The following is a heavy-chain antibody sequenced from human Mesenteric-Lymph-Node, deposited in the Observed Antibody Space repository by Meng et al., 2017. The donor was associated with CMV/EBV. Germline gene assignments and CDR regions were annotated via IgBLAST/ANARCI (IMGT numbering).Heavy chain of an antibody. V-gene: IGHV1-8*02. CDR2: MTPNNGNT. D-gene: IGHD3-3*02. J-gene: IGHJ3*01. CDR1: GYTFTSYD. Sequence: ASVKVSCKASGYTFTSYDINWVRQATGQGLEWMGWMTPNNGNTGYAQKFQGRVTMTTDTSTSTAYMELRSLRSDDTAVYYCARCPSAFDAFDVWGQGTMVTVSS. CDR3: ARCPSAFDAFDV.